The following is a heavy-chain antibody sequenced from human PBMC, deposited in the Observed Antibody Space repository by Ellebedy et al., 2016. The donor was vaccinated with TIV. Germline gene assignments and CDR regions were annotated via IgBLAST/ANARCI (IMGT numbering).Heavy chain of an antibody. D-gene: IGHD6-6*01. V-gene: IGHV1-8*01. CDR1: GYTFPNYD. CDR3: ATNGGYSTSSLDS. J-gene: IGHJ4*02. CDR2: MNRNSGIT. Sequence: AASVKVSCKASGYTFPNYDINWVRQATGHGLEWMGWMNRNSGITNYAQKFQGRVTMTRNTSIDTAYLELTSLRSEDTAVYFCATNGGYSTSSLDSWGQGTLVTVSS.